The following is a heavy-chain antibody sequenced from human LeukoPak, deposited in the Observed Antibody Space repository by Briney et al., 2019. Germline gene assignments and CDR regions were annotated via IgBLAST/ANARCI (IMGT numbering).Heavy chain of an antibody. CDR2: INHSGST. CDR1: GGSFSGYY. J-gene: IGHJ6*02. CDR3: ARDKMHAAGPYYYYGMDV. V-gene: IGHV4-34*01. Sequence: SETLSLTCAVYGGSFSGYYWSWIRQPPGKGLEWIGEINHSGSTNYNPSLKSRVAISVDTSKNQFSLKLSSVTAADTAVYYCARDKMHAAGPYYYYGMDVWGQGTTVTVSS. D-gene: IGHD6-13*01.